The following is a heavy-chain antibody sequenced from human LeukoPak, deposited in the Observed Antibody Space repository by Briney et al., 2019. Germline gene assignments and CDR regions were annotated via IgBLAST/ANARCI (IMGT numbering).Heavy chain of an antibody. J-gene: IGHJ4*02. D-gene: IGHD2-15*01. V-gene: IGHV4-34*01. CDR2: INHSGST. CDR1: GGSFSGYY. Sequence: SETLSLTCAVYGGSFSGYYWSWIRRPPGKGLEWIGEINHSGSTNYNPSLKSRVTISVDTSKNQFSLKLSSVTAADTAVYYCARDRGGSSFDYWGQGTLVTVSS. CDR3: ARDRGGSSFDY.